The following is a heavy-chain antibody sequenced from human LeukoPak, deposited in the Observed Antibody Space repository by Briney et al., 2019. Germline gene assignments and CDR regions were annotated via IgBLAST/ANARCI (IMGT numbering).Heavy chain of an antibody. J-gene: IGHJ5*02. CDR3: ARTYYYDSSGKTVWFDP. Sequence: SETLSLTCTVSGGSISSGGYYWSWIRQHPGKGLEWIGYSYYSGSTYYNPSLKSRVTISVDTPKNQFSLKLSSVTAADTAVYYCARTYYYDSSGKTVWFDPWGQGTLVTVSS. V-gene: IGHV4-31*03. CDR2: SYYSGST. D-gene: IGHD3-22*01. CDR1: GGSISSGGYY.